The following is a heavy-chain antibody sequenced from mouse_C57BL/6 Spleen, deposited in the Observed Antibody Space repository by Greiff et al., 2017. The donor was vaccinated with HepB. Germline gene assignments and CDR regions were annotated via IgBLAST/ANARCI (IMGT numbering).Heavy chain of an antibody. J-gene: IGHJ2*01. D-gene: IGHD4-1*01. V-gene: IGHV1-50*01. Sequence: VQLQQPGAELVKPGASVKLSCKASGYTFTSYWMQWVKQRPGQGLEWIGEIDPSDSYTNYNQKFKGKATLTVDTSSSTAYMQLSSLTSEDSAVYYCARFLTGYFDYWGQGTTLTVPS. CDR1: GYTFTSYW. CDR3: ARFLTGYFDY. CDR2: IDPSDSYT.